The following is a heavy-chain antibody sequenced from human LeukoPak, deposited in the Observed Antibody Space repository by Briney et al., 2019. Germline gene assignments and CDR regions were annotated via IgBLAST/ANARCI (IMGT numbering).Heavy chain of an antibody. CDR2: IYYSGST. Sequence: SETLSLTCTVSGGSISSYYWSWIRQPPGKGLEWIGYIYYSGSTNYNPSLKSRVTISVDTSRNQFSLKLSSVTAADTAVYYCARRGYSNIDFDYWGQGTLVTVSS. CDR3: ARRGYSNIDFDY. J-gene: IGHJ4*02. V-gene: IGHV4-59*08. D-gene: IGHD4-11*01. CDR1: GGSISSYY.